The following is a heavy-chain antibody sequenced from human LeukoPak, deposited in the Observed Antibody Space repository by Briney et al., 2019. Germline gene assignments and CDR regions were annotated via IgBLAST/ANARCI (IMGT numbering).Heavy chain of an antibody. CDR2: INHSGST. D-gene: IGHD3-22*01. V-gene: IGHV4-34*01. CDR1: GGSFSGYY. CDR3: ARATLVYYDSSGYYQT. J-gene: IGHJ4*02. Sequence: KPSETLSLTCADYGGSFSGYYWSWIRQPPGKGLEWIGEINHSGSTNYNPSLKSRVTISVDTSKNQFSLKLSSVTAADTAVYYCARATLVYYDSSGYYQTWGQGTLVTVSS.